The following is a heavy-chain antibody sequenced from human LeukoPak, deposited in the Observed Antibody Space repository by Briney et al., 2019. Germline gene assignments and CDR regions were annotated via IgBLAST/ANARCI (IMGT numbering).Heavy chain of an antibody. CDR2: ISSSSSYI. J-gene: IGHJ4*02. D-gene: IGHD3-22*01. CDR3: AREPYYYDSSGYLGGYYFDY. Sequence: GGSLRLSCAASGFTFSSYSMNWARQAPGNGLEWVSSISSSSSYIYYADSVKGRFTISRDNAKNSLYLQMNSLRAEDTAVYYCAREPYYYDSSGYLGGYYFDYWGQGTLVTVSS. V-gene: IGHV3-21*01. CDR1: GFTFSSYS.